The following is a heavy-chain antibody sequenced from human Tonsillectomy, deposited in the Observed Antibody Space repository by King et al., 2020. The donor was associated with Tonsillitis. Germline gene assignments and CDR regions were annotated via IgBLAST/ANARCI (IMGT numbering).Heavy chain of an antibody. D-gene: IGHD6-19*01. Sequence: VQLVESGGGVVQPGTSLRLSCAASGFTFSSYGMHWVRQAPGKGLEWVAVISYDGSDKYYADSVKGRFTISRDNSKNTLSLQMNSLRAEDTAVYYCAKDFAVADDYFDYWGQGTLVTVSS. V-gene: IGHV3-30*18. CDR1: GFTFSSYG. CDR3: AKDFAVADDYFDY. CDR2: ISYDGSDK. J-gene: IGHJ4*02.